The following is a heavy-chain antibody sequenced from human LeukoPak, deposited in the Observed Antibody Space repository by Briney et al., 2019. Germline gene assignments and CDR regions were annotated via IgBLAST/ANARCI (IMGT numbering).Heavy chain of an antibody. CDR3: ARHWSSYGDYYYYYMDV. J-gene: IGHJ6*03. Sequence: GESLKISCKGSGYTFTTYWIGWVRQVPGKGLEWMGIIYPGDSDTRYSPSFQGQVTISADKSISTAYLQWSSLKASDTAMYYCARHWSSYGDYYYYYMDVWGKGTTVTVSS. CDR2: IYPGDSDT. D-gene: IGHD5-18*01. CDR1: GYTFTTYW. V-gene: IGHV5-51*01.